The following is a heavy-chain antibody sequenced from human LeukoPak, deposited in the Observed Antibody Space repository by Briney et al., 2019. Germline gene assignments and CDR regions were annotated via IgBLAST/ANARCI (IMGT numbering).Heavy chain of an antibody. CDR1: GFTFSSYG. J-gene: IGHJ4*02. Sequence: PGGSLRLSCAASGFTFSSYGIHWDRQAPGKGLEWVAVISYDGSNKYYADSVKGRFTISRDNSKNTLYLQMNSLRAEDTAVYYCAKYDTLGAPRDGAVDYWRQGRLVTVSS. V-gene: IGHV3-30*18. CDR3: AKYDTLGAPRDGAVDY. CDR2: ISYDGSNK. D-gene: IGHD1-26*01.